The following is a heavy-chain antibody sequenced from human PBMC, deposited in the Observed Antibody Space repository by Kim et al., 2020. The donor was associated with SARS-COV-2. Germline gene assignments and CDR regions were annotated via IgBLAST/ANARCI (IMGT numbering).Heavy chain of an antibody. CDR1: GYTFTGYY. J-gene: IGHJ4*02. CDR3: ARGHARWYKRPYYFDY. V-gene: IGHV1-2*02. Sequence: ASVKVSCKASGYTFTGYYMHWVRQAPGQGLEWMGWINPNSGGTNYAQKFQGRVTMTRDTSISTAYMELSRLRSDDTAVYYCARGHARWYKRPYYFDYWGQGTLVTVSS. D-gene: IGHD1-1*01. CDR2: INPNSGGT.